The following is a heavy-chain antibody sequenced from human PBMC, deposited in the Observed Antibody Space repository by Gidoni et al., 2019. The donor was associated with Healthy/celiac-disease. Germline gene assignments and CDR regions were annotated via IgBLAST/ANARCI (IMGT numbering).Heavy chain of an antibody. V-gene: IGHV3-30*18. Sequence: QVQLVESGGGVVQPGRSLRLSCAASGFTFSSYGMHWVRQAPGKGLEWVAVISNDGSNKYYADSVKGRFTISRDNSKNTLYLQMNSLRAEDTAVYYCAKDSSTSSGYYYGMDVWGQGTTVTVSS. D-gene: IGHD2-2*01. J-gene: IGHJ6*02. CDR1: GFTFSSYG. CDR2: ISNDGSNK. CDR3: AKDSSTSSGYYYGMDV.